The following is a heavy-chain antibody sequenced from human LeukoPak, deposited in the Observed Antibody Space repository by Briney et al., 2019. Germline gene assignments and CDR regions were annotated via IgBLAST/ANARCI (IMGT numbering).Heavy chain of an antibody. V-gene: IGHV4-59*11. Sequence: SETLSLTCTVSGGSISSHYWSWIRQPPGKGLEWIGEIYHSGSTNYNPSLKSRVTISVDKSKNQFSLKLSSVTAADTAVYYCARRQWLGGDFDYWGQGTLVTVSS. CDR2: IYHSGST. D-gene: IGHD6-19*01. CDR1: GGSISSHY. CDR3: ARRQWLGGDFDY. J-gene: IGHJ4*02.